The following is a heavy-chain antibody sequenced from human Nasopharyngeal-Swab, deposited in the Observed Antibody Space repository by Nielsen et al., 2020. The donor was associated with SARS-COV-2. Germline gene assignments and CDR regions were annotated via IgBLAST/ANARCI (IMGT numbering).Heavy chain of an antibody. V-gene: IGHV1-18*01. J-gene: IGHJ5*02. CDR1: GYSFRSYG. CDR2: ISVYNADT. CDR3: ARGPDPALKFDP. D-gene: IGHD5-18*01. Sequence: ASVKVSCKASGYSFRSYGINWVRQAPGQGLEWMGWISVYNADTNYAQKLQGRVSMTTDTSTSTAYMDLSSLRSEDTAVYYCARGPDPALKFDPWGQGTLVAVSS.